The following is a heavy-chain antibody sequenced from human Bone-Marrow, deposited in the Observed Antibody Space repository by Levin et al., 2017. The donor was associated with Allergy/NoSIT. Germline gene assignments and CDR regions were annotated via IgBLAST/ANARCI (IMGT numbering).Heavy chain of an antibody. CDR3: AKAGMAPHDGSGFYCLPNSFDN. D-gene: IGHD3-22*01. CDR2: ITGSGGSS. V-gene: IGHV3-23*01. Sequence: ASVKVSCAASEFTFSRYAMTWVRQAPGKGLEWVSSITGSGGSSFYADSVQGRFTISRDNSKNTLSLQMNGLRAEDSAVYFCAKAGMAPHDGSGFYCLPNSFDNWGQGTVVTVSS. CDR1: EFTFSRYA. J-gene: IGHJ4*02.